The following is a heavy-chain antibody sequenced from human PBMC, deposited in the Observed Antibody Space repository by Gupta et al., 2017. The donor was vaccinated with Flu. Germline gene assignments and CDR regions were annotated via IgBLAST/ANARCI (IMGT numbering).Heavy chain of an antibody. D-gene: IGHD1-26*01. J-gene: IGHJ2*01. CDR2: IYWDDDR. V-gene: IGHV2-5*02. CDR3: VRPFMMGATSWYFDF. Sequence: QITLKESGPTLVEPTQTLTLTCSFSGFSLTSPREAVAWIRQPPGKAPEWLALIYWDDDRRYRPSLRARLTISKDTSRKQVILTMTNMYPEDTATYYCVRPFMMGATSWYFDFWGRGTLVTVSS. CDR1: GFSLTSPREA.